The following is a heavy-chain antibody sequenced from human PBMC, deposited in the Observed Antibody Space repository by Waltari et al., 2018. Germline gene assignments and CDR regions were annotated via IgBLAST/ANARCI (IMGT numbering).Heavy chain of an antibody. CDR2: INPNSGGT. V-gene: IGHV1-2*06. J-gene: IGHJ5*02. Sequence: QVQLVQSGAEVKKPGASVKVSCKASGYTFTGYYMHWVRQAPGQGLEWMGRINPNSGGTNYAQKFQGRVTMTRDTSISTAYMELSRLRSDDTAVYYCARSGGNYYDSSAFDPWGQGTLVTVSS. CDR3: ARSGGNYYDSSAFDP. CDR1: GYTFTGYY. D-gene: IGHD3-22*01.